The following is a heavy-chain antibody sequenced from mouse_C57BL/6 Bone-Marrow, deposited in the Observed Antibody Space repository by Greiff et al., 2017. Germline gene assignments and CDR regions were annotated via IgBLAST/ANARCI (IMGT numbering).Heavy chain of an antibody. CDR2: INPNSGST. Sequence: QVQLQQPGAELVKPGASVKLSCKASGYTFTSYWMHWVKQRPGHSLEWIGMINPNSGSTNYNEKFKSKATLTVDKSSSTAYMQLSSLTSEDSAVYYCARYGYDKDYWGQGTTLTVSS. J-gene: IGHJ2*01. D-gene: IGHD2-2*01. CDR3: ARYGYDKDY. CDR1: GYTFTSYW. V-gene: IGHV1-64*01.